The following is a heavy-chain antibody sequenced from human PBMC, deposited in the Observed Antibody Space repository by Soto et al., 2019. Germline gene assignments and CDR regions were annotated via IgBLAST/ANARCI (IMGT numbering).Heavy chain of an antibody. CDR2: INWNSGRI. CDR3: AKGEGSSGYYSLFDY. V-gene: IGHV3-9*01. D-gene: IGHD3-22*01. CDR1: GFTFDDYV. J-gene: IGHJ4*02. Sequence: HPGGSLRLSCAASGFTFDDYVMHWVRQAPGKGLEWVSGINWNSGRIDFADSVKGRFTISRDNAKNSLYLQMNSLRAEDTALYYCAKGEGSSGYYSLFDYWGQGTLVTVSS.